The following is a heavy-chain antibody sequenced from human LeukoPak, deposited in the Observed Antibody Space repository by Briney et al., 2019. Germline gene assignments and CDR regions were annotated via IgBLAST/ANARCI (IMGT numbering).Heavy chain of an antibody. CDR3: ARDGPDYDFWSGPSNWFDP. J-gene: IGHJ5*02. V-gene: IGHV3-21*01. Sequence: GGSLRLSCAASGFTFSSYSMNWVRQAPGKGLEWVSSINSDSSIMYYAESVKGRFTISRDNARNSLFLQMNSLRVEDTAVYYCARDGPDYDFWSGPSNWFDPWGQGTLVTVSS. D-gene: IGHD3-3*01. CDR2: INSDSSIM. CDR1: GFTFSSYS.